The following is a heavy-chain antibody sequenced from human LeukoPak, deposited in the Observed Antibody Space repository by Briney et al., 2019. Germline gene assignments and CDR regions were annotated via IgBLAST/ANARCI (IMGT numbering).Heavy chain of an antibody. Sequence: SETLSLICTVSGSSISSHSWGWVRQPPGKGLEWIGYDSNNGNINYNPALKSRVTISVDTSKRQFSLKLSSVTAADTAIYYCARDNWGSLDYWGQGTLVTVSS. V-gene: IGHV4-59*11. J-gene: IGHJ4*02. CDR1: GSSISSHS. CDR3: ARDNWGSLDY. CDR2: DSNNGNI. D-gene: IGHD7-27*01.